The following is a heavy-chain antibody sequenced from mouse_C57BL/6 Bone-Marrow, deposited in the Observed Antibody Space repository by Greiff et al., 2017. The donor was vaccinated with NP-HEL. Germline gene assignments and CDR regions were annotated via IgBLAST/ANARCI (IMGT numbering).Heavy chain of an antibody. D-gene: IGHD2-5*01. J-gene: IGHJ4*01. CDR3: ARRDYSNYGYAMDY. CDR1: GYAFSSYW. Sequence: VKLQQSGAELVKPGASVKISCKASGYAFSSYWMNWVKQRPGKGLEWIGQIYPGDGDTNYNGKFKGKATLTADKSSSTAYMQLSSLTAEDSAVYFCARRDYSNYGYAMDYWGQGTSVTVSS. V-gene: IGHV1-80*01. CDR2: IYPGDGDT.